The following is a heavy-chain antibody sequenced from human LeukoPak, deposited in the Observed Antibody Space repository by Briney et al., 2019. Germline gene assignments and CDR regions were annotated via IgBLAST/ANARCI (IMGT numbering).Heavy chain of an antibody. V-gene: IGHV3-23*01. CDR3: AKDTQALVGALDY. D-gene: IGHD1-26*01. J-gene: IGHJ4*02. CDR1: GGSISNYY. Sequence: HPSETLSLTCTVSGGSISNYYWSWVRQAPGKGLEWVSAISGSGGSTYYADSVKGRFTISRDNSKNTLYLQMNSLRAEDTAVYYCAKDTQALVGALDYWGQGTLVTVSS. CDR2: ISGSGGST.